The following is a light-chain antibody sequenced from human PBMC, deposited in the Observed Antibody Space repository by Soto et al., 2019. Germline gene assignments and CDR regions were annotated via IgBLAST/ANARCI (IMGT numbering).Light chain of an antibody. CDR3: SSYSSGTTLVV. V-gene: IGLV2-14*01. CDR1: SSDVGGYKY. CDR2: EVR. J-gene: IGLJ2*01. Sequence: QSVLTQPASVSGSPGQSITISCTGASSDVGGYKYVSWYQQYPGKAPKLLIYEVRNRPSGISNRFSGSKSGNTASLTISGLQVGDEADYYCSSYSSGTTLVVFGGGTKVTVL.